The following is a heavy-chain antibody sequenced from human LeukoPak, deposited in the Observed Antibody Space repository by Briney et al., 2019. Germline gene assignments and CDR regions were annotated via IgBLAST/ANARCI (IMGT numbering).Heavy chain of an antibody. V-gene: IGHV3-73*01. CDR2: IRSKANSYAT. CDR1: GFTFSGSA. J-gene: IGHJ4*02. Sequence: GGSLKLSCAASGFTFSGSAMHWVRQASGKGLEWVGRIRSKANSYATAYAASVKGRFTISRDDSKNTVYLQMNSLKTEDTAVHYCTRPTVGYCSSTSCPIGIWGQGTLVPVSS. D-gene: IGHD2-2*01. CDR3: TRPTVGYCSSTSCPIGI.